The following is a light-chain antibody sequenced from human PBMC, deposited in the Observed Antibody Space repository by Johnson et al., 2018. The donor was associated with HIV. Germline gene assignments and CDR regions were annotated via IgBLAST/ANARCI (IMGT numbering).Light chain of an antibody. J-gene: IGLJ1*01. CDR2: ENN. CDR3: GTWDSSLSAYV. CDR1: RSSTGRNY. V-gene: IGLV1-51*02. Sequence: QSVLTQPPSVSAAPGQKVTIYCSGSRSSTGRNYASWYQQLPGTAPKLLIYENNKRPSGIPDRFSGSKSGTSATLGITGLQTGDEADYYCGTWDSSLSAYVFGTWTRGTVL.